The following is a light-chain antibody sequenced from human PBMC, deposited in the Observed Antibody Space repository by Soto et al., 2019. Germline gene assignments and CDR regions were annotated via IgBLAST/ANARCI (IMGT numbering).Light chain of an antibody. Sequence: DIQMTQSPSTLSASVGDRVTITCRARQSISSWLAWYQQKPGKAPKVVIYKASSLESGVPSRFIGSGSGTQFTLTISSRQPGDFATYYCQEYNSYPWTCGQGTKVDFK. CDR3: QEYNSYPWT. V-gene: IGKV1-5*03. J-gene: IGKJ1*01. CDR2: KAS. CDR1: QSISSW.